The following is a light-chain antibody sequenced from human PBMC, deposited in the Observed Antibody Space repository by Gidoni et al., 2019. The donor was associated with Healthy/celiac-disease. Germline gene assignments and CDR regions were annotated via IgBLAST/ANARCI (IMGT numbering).Light chain of an antibody. CDR1: NNKNY. Sequence: DIVMTQSPDSLAVSLGERATTNNKNYLAWYQQKPGQPPKRLIYWASTRESGVPDRFSGSGSGTDFTLTISSLQAEDVAVYYCQQYYSTPFTFGPGTKVDIK. CDR2: WAS. V-gene: IGKV4-1*01. CDR3: QQYYSTPFT. J-gene: IGKJ3*01.